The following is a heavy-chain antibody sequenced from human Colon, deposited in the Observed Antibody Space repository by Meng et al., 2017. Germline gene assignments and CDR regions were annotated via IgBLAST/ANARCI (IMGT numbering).Heavy chain of an antibody. D-gene: IGHD2-8*01. J-gene: IGHJ5*02. CDR2: VYNSGNNA. V-gene: IGHV4-59*01. CDR1: GGSISNYY. Sequence: VKLPESVPGLVTASETLALPCSLLGGSISNYYWSWIRQPPGRGLEWIGHVYNSGNNAKYNSSLESRVTMSVDTSKIQFSLKLSSVTAADTAVYYCARGYMYFDFDPWGRGTLVTVSS. CDR3: ARGYMYFDFDP.